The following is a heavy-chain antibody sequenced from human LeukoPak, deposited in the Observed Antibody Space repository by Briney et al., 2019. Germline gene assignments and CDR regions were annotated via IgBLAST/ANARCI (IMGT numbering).Heavy chain of an antibody. CDR2: IYPGDSDT. D-gene: IGHD3-22*01. CDR1: GYSFTSSW. Sequence: GESLKISCKDSGYSFTSSWIAWVRQMPGKGLEWMGTIYPGDSDTRYSPSFQGQVTISADKSISTAYLQWSSLKASDTAMYYCARLPDDSSGYKFDYWGQGTLVTVSS. V-gene: IGHV5-51*01. CDR3: ARLPDDSSGYKFDY. J-gene: IGHJ4*02.